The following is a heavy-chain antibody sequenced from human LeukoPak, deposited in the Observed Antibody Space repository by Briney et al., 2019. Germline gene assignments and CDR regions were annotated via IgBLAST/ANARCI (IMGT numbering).Heavy chain of an antibody. V-gene: IGHV3-23*01. CDR3: ATQKGRTVATE. J-gene: IGHJ4*02. Sequence: GGSLRLSCAASGFTFSSYAMSWVRQAPGKGLEWLSALSGSGDSTYYADSVKGRFIITRDNSKNTLSLQMNSLRAEDTAIYYCATQKGRTVATEWGQGTLVTVSS. CDR2: LSGSGDST. CDR1: GFTFSSYA. D-gene: IGHD5-12*01.